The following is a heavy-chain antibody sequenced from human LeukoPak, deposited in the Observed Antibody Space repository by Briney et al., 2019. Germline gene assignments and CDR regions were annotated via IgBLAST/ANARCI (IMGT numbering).Heavy chain of an antibody. D-gene: IGHD3-9*01. CDR3: ARDLGSDILTGNFDY. CDR2: ISSSSSTI. J-gene: IGHJ4*02. V-gene: IGHV3-48*01. CDR1: GFTFSSYS. Sequence: GGSLRLSCAASGFTFSSYSMNWVRQAPGKGLEWVSYISSSSSTIYYADSVKGRFTISRDNSKNTLYLQMNSLRAEDTAVYYCARDLGSDILTGNFDYWGQGTLVTVSS.